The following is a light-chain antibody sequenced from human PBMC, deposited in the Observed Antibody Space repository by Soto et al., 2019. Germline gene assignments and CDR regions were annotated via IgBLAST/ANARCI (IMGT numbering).Light chain of an antibody. V-gene: IGLV1-40*01. J-gene: IGLJ3*02. CDR1: SSNIGNDYD. CDR2: SNF. CDR3: QAYDNSLSGWV. Sequence: QSVLTQPPSVSGAPGQGATISCTGSSSNIGNDYDVHWYQQLPGAAPRLLIYSNFNRPSGVPYRFSGSKSGSSASLVITGLQAEEEADYYCQAYDNSLSGWVFGGGTKLTVL.